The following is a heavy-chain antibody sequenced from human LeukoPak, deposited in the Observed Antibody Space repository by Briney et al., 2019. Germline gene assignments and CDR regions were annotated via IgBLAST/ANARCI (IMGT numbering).Heavy chain of an antibody. J-gene: IGHJ5*02. CDR2: ITSRRTT. CDR3: AKAARYCSGGSYYPNWFDP. D-gene: IGHD2-15*01. Sequence: GGSLRLSCAVSGFTFSTYAMSWVRPAPGKGLEWVSAITSRRTTYYAASVQGRFTISRYNSQNTLSLQMNSLRVEHTAVYYCAKAARYCSGGSYYPNWFDPWGQGTLVSVSS. V-gene: IGHV3-23*01. CDR1: GFTFSTYA.